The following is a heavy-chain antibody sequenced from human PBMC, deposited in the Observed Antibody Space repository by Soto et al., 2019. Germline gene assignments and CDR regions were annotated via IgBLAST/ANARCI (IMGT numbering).Heavy chain of an antibody. CDR2: IYYIGRT. J-gene: IGHJ4*02. CDR3: ARDRSNSPDYFAD. D-gene: IGHD6-6*01. CDR1: GVSINSDDYY. V-gene: IGHV4-30-4*01. Sequence: SETLSLTCAVSGVSINSDDYYWTWVRQPPGEGLEWLGYIYYIGRTLYNPSLMSRVTISMDTSKNHFSLNLNSVSAADTAVYYCARDRSNSPDYFADWGQGSLVTVSS.